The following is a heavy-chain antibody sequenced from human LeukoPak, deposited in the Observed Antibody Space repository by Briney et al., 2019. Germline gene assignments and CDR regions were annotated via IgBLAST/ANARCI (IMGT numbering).Heavy chain of an antibody. CDR3: AGDFSLSRSSDY. J-gene: IGHJ4*02. Sequence: GGSLRLSCAASGLTFSSYAMSWVRQAPGKGLEWVSAISGSSGHTYYADSVKGRFTISRDNARNSLYLQLNSLRAEDTAVYYCAGDFSLSRSSDYWGQGTLVTVSS. D-gene: IGHD2-15*01. CDR1: GLTFSSYA. CDR2: ISGSSGHT. V-gene: IGHV3-21*06.